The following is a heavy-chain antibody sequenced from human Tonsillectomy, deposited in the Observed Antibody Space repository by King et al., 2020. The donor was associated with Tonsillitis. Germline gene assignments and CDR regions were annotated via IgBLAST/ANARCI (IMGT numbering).Heavy chain of an antibody. D-gene: IGHD1-26*01. CDR3: AKDLIVGPSPVDY. V-gene: IGHV3-23*04. CDR1: GFTFSSYA. J-gene: IGHJ4*02. CDR2: ISSSGSST. Sequence: VQLVESGGGLVQPGGSLRLSCAASGFTFSSYAMSWVRQAPGKGLEWVSGISSSGSSTYYAESVKGRFTISRDNSKNTLFLQMNSLRAEDTAVYYCAKDLIVGPSPVDYWGQGTLVTVSS.